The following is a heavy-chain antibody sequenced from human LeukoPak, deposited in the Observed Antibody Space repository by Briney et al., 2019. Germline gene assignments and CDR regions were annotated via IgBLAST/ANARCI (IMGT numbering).Heavy chain of an antibody. J-gene: IGHJ4*02. CDR3: ASTVTPRKYYFDY. Sequence: SETLSLTCTVSGGSINSYYWSWIRQPPGKGLEWIGYIYYSGSTNYNPSLKSRVTMSVDTSKNQFSLKLSSVTAADTAVYYCASTVTPRKYYFDYWGQGTLVTVSS. CDR1: GGSINSYY. D-gene: IGHD4-17*01. V-gene: IGHV4-59*01. CDR2: IYYSGST.